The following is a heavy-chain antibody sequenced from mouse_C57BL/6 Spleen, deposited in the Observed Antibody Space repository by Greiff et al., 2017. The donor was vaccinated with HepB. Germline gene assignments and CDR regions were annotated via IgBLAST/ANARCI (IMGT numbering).Heavy chain of an antibody. V-gene: IGHV2-6-1*01. CDR3: ARQNYGSSYLYAMDY. D-gene: IGHD1-1*01. CDR2: IWSDGST. Sequence: VKLMESGPGLVAPSQSLSITCTVSGFSLTSYGVHWVRQPPGKGLEWLVVIWSDGSTTYNSALKSRLSISKDNSKSQVFLKMNSLQTDDTAMYYCARQNYGSSYLYAMDYWGQGTSVTVSS. CDR1: GFSLTSYG. J-gene: IGHJ4*01.